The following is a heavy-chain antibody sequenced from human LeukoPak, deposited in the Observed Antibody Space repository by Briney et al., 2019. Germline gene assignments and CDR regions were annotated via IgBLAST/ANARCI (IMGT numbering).Heavy chain of an antibody. J-gene: IGHJ3*02. CDR1: GFTFSSYD. D-gene: IGHD6-19*01. CDR3: ARGSVAGNHAFDI. CDR2: IGTAGDT. V-gene: IGHV3-13*01. Sequence: GGSLRLSCAASGFTFSSYDMHWVRQATGKGLEWVSGIGTAGDTYYPGSVKGRFTISRENAKNSLYFQMNSLRAGDTAVYYRARGSVAGNHAFDIWGQGTVVTVSS.